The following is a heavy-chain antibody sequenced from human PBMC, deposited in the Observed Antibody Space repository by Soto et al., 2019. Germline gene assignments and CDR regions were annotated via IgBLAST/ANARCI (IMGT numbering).Heavy chain of an antibody. CDR3: AKGWQLVPRYYYYYGMDV. CDR1: GFTFSSYG. J-gene: IGHJ6*02. D-gene: IGHD6-13*01. Sequence: QVQLVESGGGVVQPGRSMRLSCAASGFTFSSYGMHWVRQAQGKGLEWVAVISYDGSNKYYADSVKGRFTISRDNSKNTLYLQMNSLRAEDTAVYYCAKGWQLVPRYYYYYGMDVWGQGTTVTVSS. CDR2: ISYDGSNK. V-gene: IGHV3-30*18.